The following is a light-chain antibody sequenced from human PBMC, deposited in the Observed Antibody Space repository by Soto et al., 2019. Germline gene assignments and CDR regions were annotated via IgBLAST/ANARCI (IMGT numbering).Light chain of an antibody. V-gene: IGKV3-11*01. Sequence: EIVLTQSPATLSLSPGERATLSCRASQSFSSYLAWYQQKPGQAPRLLIYDASNRATGIPARFSGSGSGTDFTLTISSLEPEDFAVYYCLQRSNPLTFGGGTRVEIK. CDR3: LQRSNPLT. CDR1: QSFSSY. J-gene: IGKJ4*01. CDR2: DAS.